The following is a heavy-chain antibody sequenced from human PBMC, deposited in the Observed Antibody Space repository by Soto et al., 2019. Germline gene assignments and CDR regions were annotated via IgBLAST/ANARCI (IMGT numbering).Heavy chain of an antibody. Sequence: SETLSLTCTVSGGSVSSGSYYWSWIRQPPGKGLEWIGYIYYSGSTNYNPSLKSRVTISVDTSKNQFSLKLSSVTAADTAVYYCAREAVAGTGIDDWGQGTLVTVSS. CDR2: IYYSGST. V-gene: IGHV4-61*01. J-gene: IGHJ4*02. CDR1: GGSVSSGSYY. CDR3: AREAVAGTGIDD. D-gene: IGHD6-19*01.